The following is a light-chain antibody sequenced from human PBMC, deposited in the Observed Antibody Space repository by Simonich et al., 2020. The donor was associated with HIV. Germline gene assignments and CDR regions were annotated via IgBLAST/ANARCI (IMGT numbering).Light chain of an antibody. Sequence: EIVMTQSPATLSVSPGERATLHCRASQRVISNLAWYQQKPCQAPRLLIYGASTRVTGIPGRFIGSGSGTEFTLTISSLQSEDFAVYYCQQYYSNSPATFGQGTKVEIK. V-gene: IGKV3D-15*01. CDR1: QRVISN. J-gene: IGKJ1*01. CDR2: GAS. CDR3: QQYYSNSPAT.